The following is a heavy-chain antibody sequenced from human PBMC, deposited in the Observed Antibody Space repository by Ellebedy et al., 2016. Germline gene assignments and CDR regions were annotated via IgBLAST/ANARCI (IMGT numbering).Heavy chain of an antibody. J-gene: IGHJ4*02. Sequence: GGSLRLXCAASGFTFSDSAIHWVRQASGKGLEWVGRIRYKADSYATSYAASVKGRFTISRDDLKNTAYLQMNSLKTEDTAVYYCTSVTAAATLTREPDYWGQGTMVTVSS. CDR2: IRYKADSYAT. CDR3: TSVTAAATLTREPDY. CDR1: GFTFSDSA. V-gene: IGHV3-73*01. D-gene: IGHD6-13*01.